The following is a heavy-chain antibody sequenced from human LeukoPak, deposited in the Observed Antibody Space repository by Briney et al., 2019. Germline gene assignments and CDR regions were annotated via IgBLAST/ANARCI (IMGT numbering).Heavy chain of an antibody. V-gene: IGHV3-64*01. CDR1: GFTFSSYA. CDR3: ARVGYTSYYYYGMGV. CDR2: ISSNGGST. D-gene: IGHD6-13*01. Sequence: GGSLRLSCAASGFTFSSYAMHWVRQAPGKGLEYVSAISSNGGSTYYANSVKGRFTISRDNSKNTLYLQMGSLRAEDMAVYYCARVGYTSYYYYGMGVWGQGTTVTVSS. J-gene: IGHJ6*02.